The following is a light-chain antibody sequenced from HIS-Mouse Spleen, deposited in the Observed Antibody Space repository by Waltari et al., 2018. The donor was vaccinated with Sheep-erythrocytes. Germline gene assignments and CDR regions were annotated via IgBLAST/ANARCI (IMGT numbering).Light chain of an antibody. V-gene: IGLV2-23*01. CDR3: CSYAGSSTPWV. J-gene: IGLJ3*02. CDR1: SSDVGSYNL. CDR2: EGS. Sequence: QSALTQPASVSGSPGQSITISCTGTSSDVGSYNLVSWDKQHPGKAPKLRIYEGSKRPSGGSNRFSGSKSGNTASLTSSGLQAEDEADYYCCSYAGSSTPWVFGGGTKLTVL.